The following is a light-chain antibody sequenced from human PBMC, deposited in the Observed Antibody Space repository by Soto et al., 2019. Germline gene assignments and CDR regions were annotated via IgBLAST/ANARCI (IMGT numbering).Light chain of an antibody. V-gene: IGKV1-5*03. CDR2: KAS. Sequence: DIQMTQSPSSLPASVGDRVTITCRTSQSISTYVNWYQQKPGKAPKLLIYKASTLKSGVPSRFSGSGSGTEFTLTISSLQPDDFATYYCQHYNSYSEAFGQGTKVDIK. CDR1: QSISTY. CDR3: QHYNSYSEA. J-gene: IGKJ1*01.